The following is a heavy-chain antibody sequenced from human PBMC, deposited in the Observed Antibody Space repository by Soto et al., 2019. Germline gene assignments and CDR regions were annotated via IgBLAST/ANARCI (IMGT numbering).Heavy chain of an antibody. CDR2: IYHSGST. CDR3: ARDPGDYDILTGYYRAGFDY. CDR1: SGSISSSNW. V-gene: IGHV4-4*02. Sequence: SETLSLTCAVSSGSISSSNWWSWVRQPPGKGLEWIGEIYHSGSTNYNPSLKSRVTISVDKSKNQFSLKLSSVTAADTAVYYCARDPGDYDILTGYYRAGFDYWGQGTLVTVSS. J-gene: IGHJ4*02. D-gene: IGHD3-9*01.